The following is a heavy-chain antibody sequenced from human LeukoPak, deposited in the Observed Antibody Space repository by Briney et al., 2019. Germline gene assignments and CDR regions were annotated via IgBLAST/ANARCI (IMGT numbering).Heavy chain of an antibody. CDR3: ARDLGYDILTGLHYGMDV. CDR2: IYYSGST. J-gene: IGHJ6*02. Sequence: SESLSLTCTVSGGSISSHYWSWIRQPPGKGLEWIGYIYYSGSTNYNPSLKSRVTISVDTSKNQFSLKLSSVTAADTAVYYCARDLGYDILTGLHYGMDVWGQGTTVTVSS. V-gene: IGHV4-59*11. D-gene: IGHD3-9*01. CDR1: GGSISSHY.